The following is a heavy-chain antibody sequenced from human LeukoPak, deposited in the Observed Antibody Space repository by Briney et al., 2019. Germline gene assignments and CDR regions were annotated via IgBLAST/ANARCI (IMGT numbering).Heavy chain of an antibody. CDR1: GYTFTSYD. D-gene: IGHD2-2*01. V-gene: IGHV1-8*01. CDR2: MNPNSGNT. CDR3: ARVTDEYCSSTSCYFDWFDP. Sequence: ASVKVSCKASGYTFTSYDMNWVRQAPGQGLEWMGWMNPNSGNTGYAQKFQGRVTMTRNTSISTAYMQLGSLRSEDTAVYYCARVTDEYCSSTSCYFDWFDPWGQGTLVTVSS. J-gene: IGHJ5*02.